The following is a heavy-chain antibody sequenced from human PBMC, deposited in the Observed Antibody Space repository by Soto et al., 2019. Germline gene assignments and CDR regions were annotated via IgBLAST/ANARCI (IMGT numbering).Heavy chain of an antibody. J-gene: IGHJ6*02. Sequence: QVQLVESGGGVVQPGRSLRLSCAASGFTFSSYGMHWVRQAPGKGLEWVAVIWYDGNNKYYADSVKGRFTISRDNSKNTLYLQMNSLRAEDTAVYHCAREAPYYGMDVWGQGTTVTVSS. V-gene: IGHV3-33*01. CDR2: IWYDGNNK. CDR3: AREAPYYGMDV. CDR1: GFTFSSYG.